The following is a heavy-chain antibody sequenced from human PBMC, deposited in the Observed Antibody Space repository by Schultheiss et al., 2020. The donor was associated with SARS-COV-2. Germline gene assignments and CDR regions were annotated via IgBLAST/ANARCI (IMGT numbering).Heavy chain of an antibody. CDR2: IYTSGST. Sequence: SETLSLTCTVSGGSISSYYWSWIRQPAGKGLEWIGRIYTSGSTNYNPSLKSRVTMSVDTSKNQFSLKLSSVTAGDTAVYYCARGIVVVPAARRYYYYMDVWGKGTTVTVAS. D-gene: IGHD2-2*01. J-gene: IGHJ6*03. V-gene: IGHV4-4*07. CDR3: ARGIVVVPAARRYYYYMDV. CDR1: GGSISSYY.